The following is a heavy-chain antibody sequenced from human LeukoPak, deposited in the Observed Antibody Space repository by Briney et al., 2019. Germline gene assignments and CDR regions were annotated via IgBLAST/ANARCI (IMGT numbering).Heavy chain of an antibody. CDR3: ARSSSPLLGFDY. Sequence: SETLSLTCAVYGGSFSGYYWSWIRQPPGKGLEWIGEINHSGSTNYIPSLKSRVTISVDTSKNQFSLKLSSVTAADTAVYYCARSSSPLLGFDYWGQGTLVTVSS. J-gene: IGHJ4*02. CDR2: INHSGST. CDR1: GGSFSGYY. V-gene: IGHV4-34*01.